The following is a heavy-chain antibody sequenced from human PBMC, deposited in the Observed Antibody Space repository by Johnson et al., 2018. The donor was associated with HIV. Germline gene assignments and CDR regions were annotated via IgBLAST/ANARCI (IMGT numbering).Heavy chain of an antibody. V-gene: IGHV3-64*01. CDR2: ISSNGGST. Sequence: VQLVESGGGLVQPGGSLRLSCAASGFTFSDYYMSWIRQAPGKGLEYVSAISSNGGSTYYANSVKGRFTISRDNSKNTLYLQMGSLRAEDMAVYYCARGGRGYSYSYAFDIWGQGTMVTVSS. D-gene: IGHD5-18*01. CDR3: ARGGRGYSYSYAFDI. J-gene: IGHJ3*02. CDR1: GFTFSDYY.